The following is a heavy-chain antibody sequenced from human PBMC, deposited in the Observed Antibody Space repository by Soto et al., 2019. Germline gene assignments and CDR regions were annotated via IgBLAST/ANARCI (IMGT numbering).Heavy chain of an antibody. J-gene: IGHJ4*02. CDR1: GFTFSSYG. CDR3: ARDREYSSSSPGL. D-gene: IGHD6-6*01. Sequence: SLRLSCAASGFTFSSYGMHWVRQAPGKGLGWVAVIWYDGSNKYYADSVKGRFTISRDNSKNTLYLQMNSLRAEDTAVYYCARDREYSSSSPGLWGQGTLVTVSS. CDR2: IWYDGSNK. V-gene: IGHV3-33*01.